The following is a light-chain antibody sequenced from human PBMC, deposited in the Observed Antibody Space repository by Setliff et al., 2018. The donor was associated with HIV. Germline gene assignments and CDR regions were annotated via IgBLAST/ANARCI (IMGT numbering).Light chain of an antibody. V-gene: IGLV3-21*03. Sequence: SYELTQPPSESVAPGKTARITCVGNIIGSKSVHWYQQKPGQAPVMVVYDDTVRPSGIPERFSGSKSGNTATLTIIRVEAGDEADYYCQVWDTSIDHYVFGAGTKV. J-gene: IGLJ1*01. CDR2: DDT. CDR1: IIGSKS. CDR3: QVWDTSIDHYV.